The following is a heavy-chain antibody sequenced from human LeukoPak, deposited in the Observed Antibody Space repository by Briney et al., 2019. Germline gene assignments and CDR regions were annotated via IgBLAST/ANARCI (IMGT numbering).Heavy chain of an antibody. CDR3: TRGYSSTWYEDN. CDR1: GDSFSTGGYY. D-gene: IGHD6-13*01. J-gene: IGHJ4*02. V-gene: IGHV4-31*03. CDR2: IYYSGNT. Sequence: SQTLSLTCTVSGDSFSTGGYYWSWNRQHPGKGLEWIGYIYYSGNTYYNPSLKSRVTISIDTSKNQFSLKLSSVTAADTAVYYCTRGYSSTWYEDNWGQGTLVTVSS.